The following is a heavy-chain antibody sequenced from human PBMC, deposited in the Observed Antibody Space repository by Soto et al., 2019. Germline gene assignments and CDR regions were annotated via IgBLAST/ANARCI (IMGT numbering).Heavy chain of an antibody. CDR2: VSWNGNYI. D-gene: IGHD4-4*01. CDR3: ANNPHDYSNLFDY. V-gene: IGHV3-21*04. Sequence: WGSLRLSCAASGFTFSNSDMNWVRQAPGKGLEWVSGVSWNGNYIHYADSVRGRFTISRDSAKKSLYLEMNSLRAEDTAVYYCANNPHDYSNLFDYWGQGTLVTVSS. J-gene: IGHJ4*02. CDR1: GFTFSNSD.